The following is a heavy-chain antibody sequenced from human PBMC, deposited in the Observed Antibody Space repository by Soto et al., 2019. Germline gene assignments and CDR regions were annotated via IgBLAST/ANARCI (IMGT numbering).Heavy chain of an antibody. CDR1: GYTFTSYG. V-gene: IGHV1-18*01. D-gene: IGHD2-2*01. J-gene: IGHJ2*01. CDR3: ARVGPGYCSSTSCYRYWYFDL. CDR2: ISAYNGNT. Sequence: QVQLVQSGAEVKKPGASVKVSCKASGYTFTSYGISWVRQAPGQGLEWMGWISAYNGNTNYAQKLQGRVTMTTDTSTSTAYMELRSLRSDDTAVYYCARVGPGYCSSTSCYRYWYFDLWGRDTLVTVSS.